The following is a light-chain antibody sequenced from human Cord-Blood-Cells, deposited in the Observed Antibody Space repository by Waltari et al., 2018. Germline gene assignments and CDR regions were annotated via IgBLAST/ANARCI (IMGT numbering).Light chain of an antibody. J-gene: IGLJ2*01. CDR2: QDS. V-gene: IGLV3-1*01. CDR3: QAWDSSTVV. CDR1: KLGDKY. Sequence: SYELTQPPSVSVSPGQTASIPCSGDKLGDKYACWYQQKPGQSPVLVIYQDSKRPSAIPERFSGSNSGNTATLTISGAQAMDEADYYCQAWDSSTVVFGGGTKRTVL.